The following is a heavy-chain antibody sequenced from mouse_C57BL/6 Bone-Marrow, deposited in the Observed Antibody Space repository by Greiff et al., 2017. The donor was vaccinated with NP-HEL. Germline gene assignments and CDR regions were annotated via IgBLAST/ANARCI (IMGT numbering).Heavy chain of an antibody. D-gene: IGHD1-1*01. Sequence: EVKLMESGGGLVQPGGSLKLSCAASGFTFSDYYMYWVRQTPEKRLEWVAYISNGGGSTYYPDTVKGRFTISRDNAKNTLYLQMSRLKSEDTAMYYCARQRDYYGSSYWYFDVWGTGTTVTVSS. CDR3: ARQRDYYGSSYWYFDV. CDR2: ISNGGGST. CDR1: GFTFSDYY. J-gene: IGHJ1*03. V-gene: IGHV5-12*01.